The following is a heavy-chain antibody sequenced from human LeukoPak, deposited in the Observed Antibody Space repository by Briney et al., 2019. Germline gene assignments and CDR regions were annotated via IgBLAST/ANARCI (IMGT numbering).Heavy chain of an antibody. CDR2: IYYSGST. CDR1: GGSISSYY. CDR3: ARDKSVWQQPHYMDV. V-gene: IGHV4-59*01. Sequence: SETLSLTCTVSGGSISSYYWSWIRQPPGKGLEWIGYIYYSGSTNYNPSLKSRVTISVDTSKNQFSLKLSSVTAADTAVYYCARDKSVWQQPHYMDVWGKGTTVTVSS. J-gene: IGHJ6*03. D-gene: IGHD6-13*01.